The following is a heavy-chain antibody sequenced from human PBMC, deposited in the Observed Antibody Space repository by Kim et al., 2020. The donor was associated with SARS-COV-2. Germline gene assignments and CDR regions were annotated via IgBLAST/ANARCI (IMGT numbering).Heavy chain of an antibody. D-gene: IGHD2-2*01. CDR1: GFTFSTYA. J-gene: IGHJ4*01. Sequence: GGSLRLSCAASGFTFSTYAMSWVRQAPGEGLEWVSTFGRSGSATYYADSLKGRFTISRDISKNTLYLQMNSLRAEDSALYYCAKRGYCTRSSCYHYFDF. V-gene: IGHV3-23*01. CDR2: FGRSGSAT. CDR3: AKRGYCTRSSCYHYFDF.